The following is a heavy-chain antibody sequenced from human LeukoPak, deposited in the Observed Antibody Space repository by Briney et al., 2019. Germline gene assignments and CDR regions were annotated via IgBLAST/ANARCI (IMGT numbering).Heavy chain of an antibody. J-gene: IGHJ4*02. Sequence: GGSLRLSCAASGFTFSSYAMSWVRQAPGKGLEWVSAISGSGGSTYYADSVKGRFTISRDNSKNTLYLQMNSLRAEDTAVYYCAKVMGYDSSGYINYWGQGTLVTISS. V-gene: IGHV3-23*01. CDR3: AKVMGYDSSGYINY. D-gene: IGHD3-22*01. CDR1: GFTFSSYA. CDR2: ISGSGGST.